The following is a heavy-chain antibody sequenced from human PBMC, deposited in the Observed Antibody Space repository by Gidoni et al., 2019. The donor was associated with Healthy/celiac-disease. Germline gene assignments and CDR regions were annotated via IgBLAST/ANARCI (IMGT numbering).Heavy chain of an antibody. CDR3: AKGTYYYDSSGYYPDPYYFDY. Sequence: EVQLLESGGGLVQPGGSLRLSCAASGFTFSSYAMIWVRQAPGKGLEWVSAISGSGGSTYYADSVKGRLTISRDNSKNTLYLQMNSLRAEDTAVYYCAKGTYYYDSSGYYPDPYYFDYWGQGTLVTVSS. CDR2: ISGSGGST. CDR1: GFTFSSYA. V-gene: IGHV3-23*01. J-gene: IGHJ4*02. D-gene: IGHD3-22*01.